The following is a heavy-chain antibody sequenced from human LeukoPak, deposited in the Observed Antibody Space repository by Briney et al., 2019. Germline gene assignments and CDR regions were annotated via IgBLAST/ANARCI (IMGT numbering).Heavy chain of an antibody. Sequence: GGSLRLSCAASGFTFSSYSMNWFRQAPGKGLEWVSSISSSSTNIYYADSVKGRFTISRDNAKNSLYLQMNILRAEDTAVYYCARRYGDFSPDDYWGQGTLVTVSS. J-gene: IGHJ4*02. CDR2: ISSSSTNI. CDR3: ARRYGDFSPDDY. D-gene: IGHD4-17*01. V-gene: IGHV3-21*01. CDR1: GFTFSSYS.